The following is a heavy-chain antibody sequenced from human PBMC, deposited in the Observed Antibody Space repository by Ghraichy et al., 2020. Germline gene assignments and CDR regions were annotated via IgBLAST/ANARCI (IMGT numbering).Heavy chain of an antibody. CDR3: AGGRNFYDSSGSPYYYYMDV. CDR2: INHSGST. V-gene: IGHV4-34*01. D-gene: IGHD3-22*01. CDR1: GGSFSGYY. J-gene: IGHJ6*03. Sequence: SETLSLTCAVYGGSFSGYYWSWVRQPPGKGLEWIGEINHSGSTNYNPSLKSRVTISVDTSKNQFSLKLSSVTAADTAVYFCAGGRNFYDSSGSPYYYYMDVWGKGTTVTVSS.